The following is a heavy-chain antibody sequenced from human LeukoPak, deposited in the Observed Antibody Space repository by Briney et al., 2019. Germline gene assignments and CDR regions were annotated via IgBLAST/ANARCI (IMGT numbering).Heavy chain of an antibody. CDR2: IKEDGSEK. D-gene: IGHD2-21*01. J-gene: IGHJ5*02. CDR1: GFTYCAYW. CDR3: ARATASNWFDP. V-gene: IGHV3-7*01. Sequence: TGGALRLSCAASGFTYCAYWMRWVRQAPGEGVEGVANIKEDGSEKYYVDSVKARFTIPRDNAKNSLYLQMNSLRAEDTPVYYCARATASNWFDPWGQGTLVTVSS.